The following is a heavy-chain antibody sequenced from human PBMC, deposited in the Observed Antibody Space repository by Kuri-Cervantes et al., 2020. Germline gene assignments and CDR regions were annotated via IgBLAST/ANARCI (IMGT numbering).Heavy chain of an antibody. CDR1: GFTFDDYG. J-gene: IGHJ6*03. CDR2: INWNGGST. Sequence: GESLKISCAASGFTFDDYGMSWVRQAPGKGLEWVSGINWNGGSTGYADSVKGRFTISRDNAKNSLYLQMNSLRAEDTALYYCAKDRKGYYYYYMDVWGKGTTVTVSS. CDR3: AKDRKGYYYYYMDV. V-gene: IGHV3-20*04.